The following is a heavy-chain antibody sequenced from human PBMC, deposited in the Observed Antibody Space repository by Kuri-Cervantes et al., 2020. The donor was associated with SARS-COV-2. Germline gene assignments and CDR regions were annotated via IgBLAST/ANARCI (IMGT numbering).Heavy chain of an antibody. CDR3: ARSERHRVAVAGTSDNWFDP. CDR2: TYFRSKWYT. V-gene: IGHV6-1*01. D-gene: IGHD6-19*01. Sequence: LRLSCAISGDRVSSNSAAWNWIRQSPSRGLEWLGRTYFRSKWYTDYAVSVKSRITINPDTSKNQFSLQLNSVTPEGTAVYYCARSERHRVAVAGTSDNWFDPWGQGTLVTVSS. CDR1: GDRVSSNSAA. J-gene: IGHJ5*02.